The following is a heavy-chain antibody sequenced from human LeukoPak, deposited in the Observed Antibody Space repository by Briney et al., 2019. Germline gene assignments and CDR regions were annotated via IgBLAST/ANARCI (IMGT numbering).Heavy chain of an antibody. V-gene: IGHV3-23*01. CDR3: AKGSRGNYDY. Sequence: PGGSLRLSCAASGFTLNNYAMTWVRQAPEKGLEWVSSIIDSGISTYYGDSVKGRFTISRDNSKNTLYLQMNSLRAEDTAVYYCAKGSRGNYDYWGQGTLVTVSS. CDR1: GFTLNNYA. D-gene: IGHD1-7*01. CDR2: IIDSGIST. J-gene: IGHJ4*02.